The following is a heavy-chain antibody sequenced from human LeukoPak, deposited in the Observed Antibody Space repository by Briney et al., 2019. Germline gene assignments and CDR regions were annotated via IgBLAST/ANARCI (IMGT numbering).Heavy chain of an antibody. CDR2: IYHSGST. J-gene: IGHJ4*02. V-gene: IGHV4-59*12. CDR3: ARVRGGGGATYFDY. CDR1: GGSISSYY. Sequence: SETLSLTCTVSGGSISSYYWSWIRQPPGKGLEWIGYIYHSGSTNYSPSLKSRVTISGDTSKNQFSLKLSSVTAADTAVYYCARVRGGGGATYFDYWGQGTLVTVSS. D-gene: IGHD1-26*01.